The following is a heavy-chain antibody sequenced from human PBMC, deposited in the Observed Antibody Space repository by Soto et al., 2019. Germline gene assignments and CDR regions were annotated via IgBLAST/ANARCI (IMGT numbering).Heavy chain of an antibody. CDR3: TKVYPVEQQVMDV. J-gene: IGHJ6*02. CDR1: GFTFNYAW. CDR2: IKSKAGGGTV. V-gene: IGHV3-15*05. D-gene: IGHD1-1*01. Sequence: GALRLSCVASGFTFNYAWMTWVRQAPGKGLEWVGRIKSKAGGGTVDYAAPVKSRFTISRDDSKNTVYLQMNSLKAEDTALYYCTKVYPVEQQVMDVWGQGTTVTVSS.